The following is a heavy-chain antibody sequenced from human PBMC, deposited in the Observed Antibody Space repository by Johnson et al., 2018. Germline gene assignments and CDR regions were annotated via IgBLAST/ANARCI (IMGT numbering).Heavy chain of an antibody. CDR3: AREAAVTGTGAFDI. D-gene: IGHD6-19*01. CDR1: GFTFSSYS. CDR2: ISSSSMYT. J-gene: IGHJ3*02. Sequence: VQLVQSGGGLVKPGGSLRLSCAASGFTFSSYSMNWVLPAPGKGLAWVSSISSSSMYTYYADSVKGRLTISRDNAKNSLFMQMKTRRSEDTAGYSCAREAAVTGTGAFDIWGQGTMVTVSS. V-gene: IGHV3-21*01.